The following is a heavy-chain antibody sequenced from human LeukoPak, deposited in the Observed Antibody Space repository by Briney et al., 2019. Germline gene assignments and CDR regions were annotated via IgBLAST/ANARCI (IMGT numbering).Heavy chain of an antibody. CDR3: AREAPPGYGPGSYSWFDP. CDR1: GGSISSYY. V-gene: IGHV4-4*07. Sequence: SETLSLTCTVSGGSISSYYWSWIRQPAGKGLEWIGRIYTSGSTNYNPSLKSRVTMSVDTSKNQFSLKLSSVTAADTAVYYCAREAPPGYGPGSYSWFDPWGQGTLVTVSS. D-gene: IGHD3-10*01. J-gene: IGHJ5*02. CDR2: IYTSGST.